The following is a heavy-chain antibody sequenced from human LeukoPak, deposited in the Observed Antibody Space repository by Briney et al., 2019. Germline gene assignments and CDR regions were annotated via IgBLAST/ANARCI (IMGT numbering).Heavy chain of an antibody. Sequence: SETLSLTCTVSGGSISSYYWSWIRQPPGKGLEWIGYIYYSGSTNYNPSLKSRVTISVDTSKNQFSLKLSSVTAADTAVYYCARVRQTLDFDYWGQGTLVTVSS. D-gene: IGHD3-16*01. CDR2: IYYSGST. CDR1: GGSISSYY. V-gene: IGHV4-59*01. CDR3: ARVRQTLDFDY. J-gene: IGHJ4*02.